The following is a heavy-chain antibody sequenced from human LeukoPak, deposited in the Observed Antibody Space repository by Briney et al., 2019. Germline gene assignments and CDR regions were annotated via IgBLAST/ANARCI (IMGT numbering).Heavy chain of an antibody. J-gene: IGHJ4*02. D-gene: IGHD3-10*01. CDR2: FDPEDGET. CDR1: GYTLTELS. Sequence: GASVKVSCKVSGYTLTELSMHWVRQAPGKGLEWMGGFDPEDGETIYAQKFQGRVTMTEDTSTDTAYMELSSLRSEDTAVYYCAIPYYYGSGSYQNLHYYFDYWGQGTLVTASS. CDR3: AIPYYYGSGSYQNLHYYFDY. V-gene: IGHV1-24*01.